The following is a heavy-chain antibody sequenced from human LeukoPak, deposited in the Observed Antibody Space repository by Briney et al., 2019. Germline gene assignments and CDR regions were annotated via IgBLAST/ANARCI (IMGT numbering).Heavy chain of an antibody. CDR1: GGSISSYY. D-gene: IGHD4-17*01. Sequence: SETLSLTCTVSGGSISSYYWSWIRQPPGKGLEWIGYIYYSGSTNYNPSLKSRVTISVDTSKNQFSLKLSSVTAADTAVYYCARGHYGDYRNWFDPWGQGTLVTVPS. J-gene: IGHJ5*02. CDR2: IYYSGST. CDR3: ARGHYGDYRNWFDP. V-gene: IGHV4-59*01.